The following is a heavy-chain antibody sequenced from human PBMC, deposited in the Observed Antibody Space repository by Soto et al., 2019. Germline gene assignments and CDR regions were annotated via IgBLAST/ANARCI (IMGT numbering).Heavy chain of an antibody. D-gene: IGHD3-22*01. CDR2: IYYSGST. J-gene: IGHJ5*02. V-gene: IGHV4-39*01. Sequence: PSETLSLTCTVSGGSISSSSYYWGWIRQPPGKGLEWIGSIYYSGSTYYNPSLKSRVTISVDTSKNQFSLKLSSVTAADTAVYYCARLSFTMIFGFDLWGQGTLVTVSS. CDR3: ARLSFTMIFGFDL. CDR1: GGSISSSSYY.